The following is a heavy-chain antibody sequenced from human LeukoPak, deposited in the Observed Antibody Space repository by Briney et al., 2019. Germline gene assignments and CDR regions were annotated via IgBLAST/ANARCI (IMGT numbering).Heavy chain of an antibody. CDR2: LSGSGGST. J-gene: IGHJ4*02. V-gene: IGHV3-23*01. D-gene: IGHD3-10*01. Sequence: GGSLSLSCAASGFTFCSNAMSWVRPAQGEGLEWVSALSGSGGSTYYEDSVKGLVTISRDNSKNTQYLQMNGLRADDTAVYYCAKELDPTFYGSGSYQDNNYWGQGTLVTVSS. CDR1: GFTFCSNA. CDR3: AKELDPTFYGSGSYQDNNY.